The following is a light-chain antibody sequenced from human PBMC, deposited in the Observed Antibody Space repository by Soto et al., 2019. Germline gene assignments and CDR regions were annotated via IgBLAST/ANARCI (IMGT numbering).Light chain of an antibody. J-gene: IGLJ2*01. Sequence: QSVLTQPPSASGTPGETVTISCSGTSSNLAGYTVNWYHQVPGAAPKVLIYSNNQRPSGVPDRISGSKPGTSASLAISGLQSEDEGDYYCAAWDDSLNGVVFGGGTKLTVL. CDR2: SNN. V-gene: IGLV1-44*01. CDR3: AAWDDSLNGVV. CDR1: SSNLAGYT.